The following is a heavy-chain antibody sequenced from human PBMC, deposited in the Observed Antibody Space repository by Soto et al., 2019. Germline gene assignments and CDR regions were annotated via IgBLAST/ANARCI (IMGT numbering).Heavy chain of an antibody. CDR2: INPNSGGT. J-gene: IGHJ4*02. D-gene: IGHD6-13*01. V-gene: IGHV1-2*04. Sequence: QVQLVQSGAEVKKPGASVKVCCKASGYTFTGYYMHWVRQAPGQGLEWMGWINPNSGGTNYAQKFQGWVTMTRDTSISTAYMELSRLRSDDTAVYYCARAHSWGAAAGHFDYWGQGTLVTVSS. CDR1: GYTFTGYY. CDR3: ARAHSWGAAAGHFDY.